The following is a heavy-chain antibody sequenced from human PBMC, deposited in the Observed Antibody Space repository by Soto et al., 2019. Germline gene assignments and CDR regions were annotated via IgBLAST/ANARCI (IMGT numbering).Heavy chain of an antibody. CDR1: GGSISSSNW. CDR3: ARDPAAGTNYYYYYGMDV. V-gene: IGHV4-4*02. J-gene: IGHJ6*02. D-gene: IGHD6-13*01. Sequence: SETLSLTCAFSGGSISSSNWLSWVRQPPGKGLEWIGEIYHSGSTNYNPSLKSRVTISVDKSKNQFSLKLSSVTAADTAVYYCARDPAAGTNYYYYYGMDVWGQGTTVTVSS. CDR2: IYHSGST.